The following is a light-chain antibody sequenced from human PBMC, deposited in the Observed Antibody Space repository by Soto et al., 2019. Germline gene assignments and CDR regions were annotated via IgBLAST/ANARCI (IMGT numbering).Light chain of an antibody. CDR1: QSVSSSY. CDR3: QQFGSSSWT. J-gene: IGKJ1*01. V-gene: IGKV3-20*01. Sequence: ESVLTKSPGTLSLSPGEKATLSCRASQSVSSSYLAWYQQKPGQAPRLLIYGASSRATGIPDRFSGSGSGTDFTLTVSRLEPEDFAVYYCQQFGSSSWTFGQGTKV. CDR2: GAS.